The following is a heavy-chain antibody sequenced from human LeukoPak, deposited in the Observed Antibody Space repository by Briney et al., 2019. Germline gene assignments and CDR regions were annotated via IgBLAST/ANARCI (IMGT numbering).Heavy chain of an antibody. CDR1: GYTFSSYD. CDR2: MNFNTGNT. CDR3: ARGLLLRYGGGYYMDV. D-gene: IGHD3-9*01. J-gene: IGHJ6*03. V-gene: IGHV1-8*03. Sequence: GASVRVSCKASGYTFSSYDINWVRQATGQGLEWMAWMNFNTGNTGYSQKFRGRVTITRNTSISTAYMELSSLTSEDTAVYYCARGLLLRYGGGYYMDVWGKGTTVTVSS.